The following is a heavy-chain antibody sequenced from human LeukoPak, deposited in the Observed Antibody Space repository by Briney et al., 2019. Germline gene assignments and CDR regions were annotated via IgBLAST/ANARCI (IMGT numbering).Heavy chain of an antibody. CDR1: GSTFSDYA. CDR2: ICGNGGST. V-gene: IGHV3-23*01. Sequence: GSLRLSCAASGSTFSDYAMTCVRQAPGKGLEWVSGICGNGGSTYYADSVKGRFTISRDNSRNTLYLQMNSLRAEDTAVYYCAKAPASFYNWFDPWGQGTLVTVSS. CDR3: AKAPASFYNWFDP. J-gene: IGHJ5*02. D-gene: IGHD2-15*01.